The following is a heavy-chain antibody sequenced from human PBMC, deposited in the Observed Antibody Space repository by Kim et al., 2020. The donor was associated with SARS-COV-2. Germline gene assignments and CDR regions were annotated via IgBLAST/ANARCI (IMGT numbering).Heavy chain of an antibody. CDR1: GFTFSSYA. J-gene: IGHJ4*02. V-gene: IGHV3-23*01. D-gene: IGHD6-25*01. CDR3: TNGGPSGKVFDY. CDR2: ISGSGGST. Sequence: GGSLRLSCAASGFTFSSYAMSWVRQAPGKGLEWVSAISGSGGSTYYADSVKGRFTISRDNSKKTLYLQMNSRRAEDTAAYYCTNGGPSGKVFDYWGQGTLVTVSS.